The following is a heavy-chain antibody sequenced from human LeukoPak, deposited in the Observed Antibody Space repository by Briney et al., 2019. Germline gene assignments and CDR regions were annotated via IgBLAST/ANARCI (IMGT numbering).Heavy chain of an antibody. V-gene: IGHV3-43D*03. D-gene: IGHD3-10*01. CDR3: AKDNMVRGITYYFDN. CDR1: GFTFHDNA. CDR2: ISWDGGST. Sequence: GGSLRLSCAASGFTFHDNAMHWVRQAPGKGLEWVSLISWDGGSTYYADSVKGRFTISRDNSKNSLYLQMNSLRAEDTALYYRAKDNMVRGITYYFDNWGQGTLVTVSS. J-gene: IGHJ4*02.